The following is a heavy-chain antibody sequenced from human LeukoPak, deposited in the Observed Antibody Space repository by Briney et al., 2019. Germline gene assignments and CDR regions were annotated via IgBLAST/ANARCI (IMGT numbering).Heavy chain of an antibody. J-gene: IGHJ4*02. Sequence: PSETLSLTCAVYGGSFSGYYWSWIRQPPREGLEWIGEINHSGSTNYNPSLKSRVTISVDTSKNQFSLKLSSVTAADTAVYYCARGTCSGGSCYSGYYFDYWGQGTLVTVSS. CDR2: INHSGST. V-gene: IGHV4-34*01. D-gene: IGHD2-15*01. CDR1: GGSFSGYY. CDR3: ARGTCSGGSCYSGYYFDY.